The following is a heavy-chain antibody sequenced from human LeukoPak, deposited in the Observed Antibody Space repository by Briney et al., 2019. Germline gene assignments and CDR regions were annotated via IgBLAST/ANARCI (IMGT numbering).Heavy chain of an antibody. CDR2: IYYSGST. V-gene: IGHV4-59*01. CDR1: GGTIRSYY. J-gene: IGHJ4*02. D-gene: IGHD6-19*01. CDR3: ARGHSSGWYYFDY. Sequence: PSETLSLTCTVSGGTIRSYYWNWIRQPPGRGLEWIGYIYYSGSTNYNPSVESRVTISVDTSKNQFSRKLSSVTAADTAVYYCARGHSSGWYYFDYWGQGTLVTVSS.